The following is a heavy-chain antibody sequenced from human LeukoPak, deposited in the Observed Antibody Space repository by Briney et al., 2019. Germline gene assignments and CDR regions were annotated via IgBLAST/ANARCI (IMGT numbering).Heavy chain of an antibody. J-gene: IGHJ4*02. CDR2: ISWNSGSI. Sequence: GRSLRLSFAASGFTFDDYAMHWVRQAPGKGLEWVSGISWNSGSIGYADSVKGRFTISRDNAKNSLYLQMNSLRAEDTALYYCAKDWTYYYGSGSYDYWGQGTLVTVSS. CDR3: AKDWTYYYGSGSYDY. D-gene: IGHD3-10*01. CDR1: GFTFDDYA. V-gene: IGHV3-9*01.